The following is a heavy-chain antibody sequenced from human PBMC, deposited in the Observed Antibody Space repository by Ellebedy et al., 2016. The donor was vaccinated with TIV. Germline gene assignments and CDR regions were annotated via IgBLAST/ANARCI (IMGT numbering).Heavy chain of an antibody. V-gene: IGHV3-74*01. Sequence: GGSLRLXCAASGFTFSNYAMGWVRQAPGKGLVWVSRTNNDGGTTNYADSVKGRFTISRDNAKNTLYLQMNSLRAEDTAVYYCARGRGKQLVFDYWGQGTLVAVSS. CDR2: TNNDGGTT. CDR1: GFTFSNYA. J-gene: IGHJ4*02. CDR3: ARGRGKQLVFDY. D-gene: IGHD3-10*01.